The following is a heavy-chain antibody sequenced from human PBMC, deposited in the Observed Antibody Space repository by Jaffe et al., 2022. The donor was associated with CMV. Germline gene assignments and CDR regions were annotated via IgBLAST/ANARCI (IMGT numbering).Heavy chain of an antibody. V-gene: IGHV1-69*09. CDR3: ARLWYGTGWSSRIYQYYYMDV. D-gene: IGHD6-19*01. J-gene: IGHJ6*03. CDR1: GGTFNNYA. Sequence: QVQLVQSGAEVKKPGSSVKVSCKASGGTFNNYAITWVRQAPGQGLEWMGRIIPKLDIPSYAPKFQDRVTITADKTTSTVYMELSSLRSEDTAVYYCARLWYGTGWSSRIYQYYYMDVWGKGTTVTVSS. CDR2: IIPKLDIP.